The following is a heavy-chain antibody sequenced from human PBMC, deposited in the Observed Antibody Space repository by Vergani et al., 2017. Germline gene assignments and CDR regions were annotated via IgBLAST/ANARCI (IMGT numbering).Heavy chain of an antibody. CDR1: GGSISAGYYF. CDR3: ARRSGGYYSGGKVHPLRTAFDV. J-gene: IGHJ3*01. D-gene: IGHD2-15*01. Sequence: QVQLQASGPGRVKPSQTLSLTCTMSGGSISAGYYFWSWIRQPAGKGLEWLGPISASGNASLSPSLKTRVSMSVDTSKNQFSLTVTSVTAADTAIYFCARRSGGYYSGGKVHPLRTAFDVWGHGTVVTVSS. CDR2: ISASGNA. V-gene: IGHV4-61*02.